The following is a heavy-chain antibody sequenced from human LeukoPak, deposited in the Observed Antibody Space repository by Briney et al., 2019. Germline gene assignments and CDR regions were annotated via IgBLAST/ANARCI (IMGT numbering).Heavy chain of an antibody. Sequence: GGSLRLSCAASGFTFSSYGMHWVRQAPGKGLEWVAVISYDGSNKYYADSVKGRFTISRDNSKNTLYLQMNSLRAEDTAVYYCARDKLEWLMGTFDYWGQGTLVTVSS. CDR3: ARDKLEWLMGTFDY. V-gene: IGHV3-30*03. J-gene: IGHJ4*02. D-gene: IGHD3-3*01. CDR1: GFTFSSYG. CDR2: ISYDGSNK.